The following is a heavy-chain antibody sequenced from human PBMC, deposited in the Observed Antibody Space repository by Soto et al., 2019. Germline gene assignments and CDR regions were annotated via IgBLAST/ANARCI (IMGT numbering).Heavy chain of an antibody. J-gene: IGHJ6*02. CDR3: ARISSVDPYGYVNGGLDV. V-gene: IGHV4-59*01. Sequence: PSETLSLTCSVSRGSIRSYYWSWIRQSPEKGLEWIGYFYHSGNSNYNPSLKSRVTISVDTSKNQLSLSLRSVTAADTAVYFCARISSVDPYGYVNGGLDVWGQGTTVTVSS. CDR1: RGSIRSYY. D-gene: IGHD5-18*01. CDR2: FYHSGNS.